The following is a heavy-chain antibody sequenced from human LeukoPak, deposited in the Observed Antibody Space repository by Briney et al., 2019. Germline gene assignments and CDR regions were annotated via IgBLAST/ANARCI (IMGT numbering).Heavy chain of an antibody. J-gene: IGHJ5*02. CDR1: GFTFSSSA. CDR3: AKGDSSSWYLFDP. CDR2: VIGSGGST. Sequence: GRSLRLSCAASGFTFSSSALNWVRQAPGKGLEWVSAVIGSGGSTYYADSVKGRFTISRDISKNTLYLQMNSLRAEDTAIYYCAKGDSSSWYLFDPWGQGTLVTVSS. D-gene: IGHD6-13*01. V-gene: IGHV3-23*01.